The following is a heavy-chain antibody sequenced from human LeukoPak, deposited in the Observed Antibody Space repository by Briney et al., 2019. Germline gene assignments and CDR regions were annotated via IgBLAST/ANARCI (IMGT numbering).Heavy chain of an antibody. CDR1: GFTVSSSY. Sequence: GGSLRLSCAASGFTVSSSYMSWVRQAPGKGLEWVSVFYSGGKTYYTDSVKGRFTISRDNSKNTLYLQMNSLRAEDTAVYYCAKDPYGGSSGAWGQGTLVTVSS. D-gene: IGHD3-22*01. CDR2: FYSGGKT. V-gene: IGHV3-53*05. J-gene: IGHJ4*02. CDR3: AKDPYGGSSGA.